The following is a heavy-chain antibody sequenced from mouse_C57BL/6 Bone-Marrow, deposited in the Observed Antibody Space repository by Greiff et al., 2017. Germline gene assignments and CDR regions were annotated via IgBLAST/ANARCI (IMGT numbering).Heavy chain of an antibody. J-gene: IGHJ2*01. CDR2: IWSGGST. CDR1: GFSLTSYG. CDR3: ARNWPPYYYSSSPFDY. D-gene: IGHD1-1*01. V-gene: IGHV2-2*01. Sequence: QVQLQQSGPGLVQPSQSLSITCTVSGFSLTSYGVHWVRQSPGKGLEWLGVIWSGGSTDYNAAFISRLSISKDNSKSQVFFKMNSLQADDTAIYYCARNWPPYYYSSSPFDYWGQGTTLTVSS.